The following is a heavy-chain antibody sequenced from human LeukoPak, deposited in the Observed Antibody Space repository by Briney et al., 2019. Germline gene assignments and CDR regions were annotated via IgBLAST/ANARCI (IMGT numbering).Heavy chain of an antibody. Sequence: SETLSLTCTVSGGSISSGGYYWSWIRQPPGKGLEWIGYIYHSGSTYYNPSLKSRVTISVDRSKNQFSLKLSSVTAADTAVYYCARVASPAVALLAVNAFDIWGQGTMVTVSS. D-gene: IGHD6-19*01. J-gene: IGHJ3*02. CDR3: ARVASPAVALLAVNAFDI. CDR2: IYHSGST. CDR1: GGSISSGGYY. V-gene: IGHV4-30-2*01.